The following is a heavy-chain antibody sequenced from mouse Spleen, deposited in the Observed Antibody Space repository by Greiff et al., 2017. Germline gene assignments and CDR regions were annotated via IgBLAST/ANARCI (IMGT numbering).Heavy chain of an antibody. V-gene: IGHV5-9*04. CDR3: ASANWYYFDY. CDR2: ISSGGGNT. CDR1: GFTFSSYT. Sequence: EVKLVESGGGLVKPGGSLKLSCAASGFTFSSYTMSWVRQTPAKRLEWVATISSGGGNTYYPDSVKGRFTISRDNARNTLYLQMSSLRSEDTAMYYCASANWYYFDYWGQGTTLTVSS. J-gene: IGHJ2*01. D-gene: IGHD4-1*01.